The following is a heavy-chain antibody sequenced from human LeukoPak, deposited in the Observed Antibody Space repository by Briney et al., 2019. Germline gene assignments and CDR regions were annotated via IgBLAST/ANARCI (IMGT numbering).Heavy chain of an antibody. CDR1: GGSISSSSYY. J-gene: IGHJ6*02. V-gene: IGHV4-39*07. CDR2: LFYTGTP. D-gene: IGHD7-27*01. Sequence: KPSETLSLTCTVPGGSISSSSYYCDWIRQPPGKGLEWNGSLFYTGTPYYSPSLKNRVTISVDTSKNQFSLQVRSVTAADTAVYYCARGSGRYYYYGVDVWGQGTTVTVSS. CDR3: ARGSGRYYYYGVDV.